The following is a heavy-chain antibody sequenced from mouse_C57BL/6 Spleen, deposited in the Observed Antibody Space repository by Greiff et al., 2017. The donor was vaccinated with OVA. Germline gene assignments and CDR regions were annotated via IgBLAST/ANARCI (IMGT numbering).Heavy chain of an antibody. Sequence: VQRVESGPGLVQPSQSLSITCTVSGFSLTSYGVHWVRQSPGKGLEWLGVIWSGGSTDYNAAFISRLSISKDNSKSQVFFKMNSLQADDTAIYYCAREDYYGSSGDWYFDVWGTGTTVTVSS. J-gene: IGHJ1*03. CDR2: IWSGGST. CDR3: AREDYYGSSGDWYFDV. CDR1: GFSLTSYG. D-gene: IGHD1-1*01. V-gene: IGHV2-2*01.